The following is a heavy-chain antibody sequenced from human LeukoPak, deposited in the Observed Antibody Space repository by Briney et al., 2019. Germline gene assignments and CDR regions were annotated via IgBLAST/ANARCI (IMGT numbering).Heavy chain of an antibody. CDR3: ASGVLWFGSLLLKGMDV. J-gene: IGHJ6*03. CDR1: GGTFSSYA. V-gene: IGHV1-69*06. D-gene: IGHD3-10*01. Sequence: SVKVSCKASGGTFSSYAISWVRQAPGQGPEWMGGIIPIFGTANYAQKFQGRVTITADKSTSTAYMELSSLRSEDTAVHYCASGVLWFGSLLLKGMDVWGKGTTVTVSS. CDR2: IIPIFGTA.